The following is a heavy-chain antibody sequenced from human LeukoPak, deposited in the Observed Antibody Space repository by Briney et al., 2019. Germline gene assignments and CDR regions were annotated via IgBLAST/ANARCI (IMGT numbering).Heavy chain of an antibody. CDR2: ISGSGGST. CDR1: GFTFSSYA. D-gene: IGHD3-9*01. J-gene: IGHJ4*02. Sequence: PGGSLRLSCAASGFTFSSYAMSWVRQAPGKGLEWVSAISGSGGSTYYADSAKGRFTISRDNSKNTLYLQMNSLRAEDTAVYYCAKGRYFDWLPLYYFDYWGQGTLVTVSS. V-gene: IGHV3-23*01. CDR3: AKGRYFDWLPLYYFDY.